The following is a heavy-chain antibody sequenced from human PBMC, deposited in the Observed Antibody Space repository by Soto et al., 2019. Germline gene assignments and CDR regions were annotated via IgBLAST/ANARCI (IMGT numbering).Heavy chain of an antibody. CDR2: IGTAGDT. CDR1: GFTFSSYD. D-gene: IGHD2-15*01. CDR3: SRAFGGGGSCDPTDDAFDI. J-gene: IGHJ3*02. Sequence: GGSLRLSCAASGFTFSSYDMHWVRQATGKGLEWVSAIGTAGDTYYPGSVKGRFTISRENAKNSLYLQMNSLRAGDTAVYYCSRAFGGGGSCDPTDDAFDIWGQGTMVTVSS. V-gene: IGHV3-13*01.